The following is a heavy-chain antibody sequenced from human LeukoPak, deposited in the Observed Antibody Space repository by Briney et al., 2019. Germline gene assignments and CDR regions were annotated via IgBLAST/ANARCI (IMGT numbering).Heavy chain of an antibody. CDR2: ISGSNGSS. Sequence: QPGGNLRLSCAASGFTFSSYAMSWLRQAQGKGLEWVTGISGSNGSSHYEDPVKGTFTISRDNSKNTLYLKMNSLKAADTAVYYCESETDYDPWGQGTLVTVSS. CDR3: ESETDYDP. J-gene: IGHJ5*02. CDR1: GFTFSSYA. V-gene: IGHV3-23*01. D-gene: IGHD5-12*01.